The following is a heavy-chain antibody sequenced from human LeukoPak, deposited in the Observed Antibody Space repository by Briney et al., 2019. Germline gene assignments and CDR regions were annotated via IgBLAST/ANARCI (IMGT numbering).Heavy chain of an antibody. D-gene: IGHD3-22*01. Sequence: PSETLSLTCTVSGGSISSGSYYWSWIRQPAGKGLEWIGRVYSIGSTDYNPSLKSRVTISVDTSKNQFSLKLSSVTAADTAVYYCARPSTYYYDSSGHGAFDIWGQGTMVTVSS. J-gene: IGHJ3*02. CDR3: ARPSTYYYDSSGHGAFDI. CDR1: GGSISSGSYY. V-gene: IGHV4-61*02. CDR2: VYSIGST.